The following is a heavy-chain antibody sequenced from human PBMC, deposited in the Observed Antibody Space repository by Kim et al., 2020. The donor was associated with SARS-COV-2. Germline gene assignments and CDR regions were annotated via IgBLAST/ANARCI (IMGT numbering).Heavy chain of an antibody. J-gene: IGHJ4*02. V-gene: IGHV3-33*01. Sequence: GGSLRLSCAASGFTFSGYGMHWVRQAPGKGLEWVAVIWYDGSNKYYADSVKGRFTVSRDNSKSTASPQMHSLRAEDTAVYYCARARGRYIYYFDYCAQG. CDR2: IWYDGSNK. D-gene: IGHD1-26*01. CDR1: GFTFSGYG. CDR3: ARARGRYIYYFDY.